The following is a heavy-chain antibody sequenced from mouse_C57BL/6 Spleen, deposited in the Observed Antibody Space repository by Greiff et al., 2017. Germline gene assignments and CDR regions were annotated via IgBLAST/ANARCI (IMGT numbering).Heavy chain of an antibody. Sequence: EVQRVESGGGLVKPGGSLKLSCAASGFTFSSYAMSWVRQTPEKRLEWVATISDGGSYTYYPDNVKGRFTISRDNAKYNLYLQMSHLKSEDTAMYYCAREGYGSTDYFDYWGQGTTLTVSS. V-gene: IGHV5-4*01. CDR2: ISDGGSYT. CDR1: GFTFSSYA. CDR3: AREGYGSTDYFDY. D-gene: IGHD1-1*01. J-gene: IGHJ2*01.